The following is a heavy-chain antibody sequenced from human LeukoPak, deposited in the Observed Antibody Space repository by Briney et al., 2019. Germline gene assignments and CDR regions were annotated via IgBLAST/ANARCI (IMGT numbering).Heavy chain of an antibody. V-gene: IGHV3-74*01. J-gene: IGHJ3*02. D-gene: IGHD2-15*01. CDR1: GFTFNSYW. CDR2: ITSDGSDT. Sequence: TGGSLRLSCAASGFTFNSYWFHWVRQAPGKGLVWVSRITSDGSDTIYADSVKGRFTISRDNAKSTVYLQMNSLKAEDTAVYYCARGGYHHGFDIWGQGTRVTVSS. CDR3: ARGGYHHGFDI.